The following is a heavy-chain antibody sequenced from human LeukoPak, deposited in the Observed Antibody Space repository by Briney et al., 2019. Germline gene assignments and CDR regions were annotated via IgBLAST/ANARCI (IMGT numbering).Heavy chain of an antibody. CDR3: ATREEQPRIRYDAFDI. D-gene: IGHD1/OR15-1a*01. J-gene: IGHJ3*02. CDR2: IYYSGST. V-gene: IGHV4-31*03. Sequence: PSETLSLTCTVSRGSISSGGYYWSWIRQHPGKGLEWIEYIYYSGSTYYNPSLKSRVTISVDTSKNQFSLKLSSVTPADTAVYYCATREEQPRIRYDAFDIWGQGTMVNVSS. CDR1: RGSISSGGYY.